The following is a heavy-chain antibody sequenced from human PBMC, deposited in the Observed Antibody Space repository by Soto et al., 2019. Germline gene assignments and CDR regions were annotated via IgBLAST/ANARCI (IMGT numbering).Heavy chain of an antibody. D-gene: IGHD3-3*01. CDR2: ISGSGGST. CDR1: GCTFSNYA. CDR3: AKEGLYDFWSGYPTGTAFDY. Sequence: PGGSLRLSWAASGCTFSNYAISWVRQAPGKGLEWVSAISGSGGSTYYADSVKGRFTISRDNSKNTLYLQMNSLRAEDTAVYYCAKEGLYDFWSGYPTGTAFDYWGQGTLVTVSS. V-gene: IGHV3-23*01. J-gene: IGHJ4*02.